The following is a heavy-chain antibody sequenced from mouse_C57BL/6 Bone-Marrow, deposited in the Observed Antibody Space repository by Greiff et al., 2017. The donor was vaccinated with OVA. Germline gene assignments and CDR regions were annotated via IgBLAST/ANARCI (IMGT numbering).Heavy chain of an antibody. V-gene: IGHV1-39*01. CDR3: ARDRSYYYAMDY. CDR1: GYSFTASN. J-gene: IGHJ4*01. Sequence: LQASGPELVQPGASVTLSCTASGYSFTASNMHWVQPRNGTSLDWIGVINPNYGTTSYNQKFKGKATLTVDQSSSTAYMQLNSLTSDDSAVYYCARDRSYYYAMDYWGQGTSVTVSS. CDR2: INPNYGTT.